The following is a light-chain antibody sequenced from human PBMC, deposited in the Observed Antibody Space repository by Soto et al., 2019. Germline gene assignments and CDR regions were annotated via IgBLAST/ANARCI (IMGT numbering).Light chain of an antibody. Sequence: QSALTQPASVSGAPGQSITISCTGTSSDVGGYNYVSWYQQQPGKAPKLMIYEVSNRPSGVSNRFSGSMSGNTSSLTISGLQVEDEADYYCSSYTSSSTHVIFGGGTEPTVL. CDR1: SSDVGGYNY. V-gene: IGLV2-14*01. J-gene: IGLJ2*01. CDR3: SSYTSSSTHVI. CDR2: EVS.